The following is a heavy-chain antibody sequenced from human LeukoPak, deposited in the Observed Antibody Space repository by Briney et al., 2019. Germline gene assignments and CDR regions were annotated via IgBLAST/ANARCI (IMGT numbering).Heavy chain of an antibody. D-gene: IGHD2-21*02. V-gene: IGHV3-33*06. Sequence: GGSLRLSCAASGFTFSSYGMHWVRQAPGKGLEWVAVIWYDGSNKYYADSVKGRFTISRDNSKNTLYLQMNSLRAEDTAVYYCAKNSRKCGDYGAYDYWGQGTLVTVSS. CDR3: AKNSRKCGDYGAYDY. J-gene: IGHJ4*02. CDR2: IWYDGSNK. CDR1: GFTFSSYG.